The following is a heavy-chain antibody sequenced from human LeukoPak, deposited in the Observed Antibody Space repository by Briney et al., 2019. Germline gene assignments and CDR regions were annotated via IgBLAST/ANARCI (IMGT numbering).Heavy chain of an antibody. J-gene: IGHJ1*01. CDR2: MNPNSGST. CDR3: ARGHSSSWYEH. V-gene: IGHV1-8*01. Sequence: ASVKVSCKASGYTFTSYDINWVRQATGQGLEWMGWMNPNSGSTGCAQKFQGRVTMTRNTSISTAYMELSSLRSEDTAVYYCARGHSSSWYEHWGQGTLVTVSS. CDR1: GYTFTSYD. D-gene: IGHD6-13*01.